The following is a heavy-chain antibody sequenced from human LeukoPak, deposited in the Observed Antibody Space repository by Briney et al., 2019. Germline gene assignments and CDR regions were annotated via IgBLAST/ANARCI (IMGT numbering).Heavy chain of an antibody. CDR2: IDYSGST. D-gene: IGHD3-10*01. CDR1: GGSISSSSYY. Sequence: SETLSLTCTVSGGSISSSSYYWGWIRQPPGKGLEWIGNIDYSGSTFQYPSLKSQVTISTDTSKNQFSLELSSVTAADSAVYYCAKVQKTGTGRGYSDYWGQGTLVTVSS. CDR3: AKVQKTGTGRGYSDY. V-gene: IGHV4-39*07. J-gene: IGHJ4*02.